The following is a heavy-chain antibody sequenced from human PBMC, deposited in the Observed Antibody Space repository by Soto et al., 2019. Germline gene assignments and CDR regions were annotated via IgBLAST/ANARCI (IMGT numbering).Heavy chain of an antibody. CDR2: LDGAGGST. Sequence: LRLSCLASGFTFSDYAMTWVRHVPGRGLEWVASLDGAGGSTYYADSVRGRFTISRDNSQNTLFLQMKRLTVDDTAVYYCAAPRDEYGSGVSWFTYGMDIWGQGTTVTVSS. CDR1: GFTFSDYA. V-gene: IGHV3-23*01. CDR3: AAPRDEYGSGVSWFTYGMDI. D-gene: IGHD3-10*01. J-gene: IGHJ6*02.